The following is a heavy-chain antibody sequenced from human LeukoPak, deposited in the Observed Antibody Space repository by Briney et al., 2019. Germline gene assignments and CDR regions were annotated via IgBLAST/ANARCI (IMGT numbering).Heavy chain of an antibody. CDR1: SGSINIGTYY. CDR3: ARGEKGSSSGSINY. V-gene: IGHV4-61*02. D-gene: IGHD6-6*01. J-gene: IGHJ4*02. Sequence: SQTLSLTCTVASGSINIGTYYWSWIRQPAGKGLEWIGRMYTSGSTNYNPSLESRVTISVDTSKNQFSLKLSSVTAADTAVYYCARGEKGSSSGSINYWGQGTLVTVSS. CDR2: MYTSGST.